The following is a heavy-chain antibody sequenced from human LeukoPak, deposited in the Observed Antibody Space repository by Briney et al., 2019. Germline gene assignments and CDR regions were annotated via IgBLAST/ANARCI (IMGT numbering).Heavy chain of an antibody. V-gene: IGHV4-31*03. CDR1: GDSINSGGYY. CDR3: ASLYYYDSSGYYYDY. D-gene: IGHD3-22*01. J-gene: IGHJ4*02. Sequence: PSQTLSLTCTIAGDSINSGGYYWSWIRQHPGKGLEWIGYTHYGGYTFYKPSLRSRLTISVDTSKNQFSLKLSSVTAADTAVYYCASLYYYDSSGYYYDYWGQGTLVTVSS. CDR2: THYGGYT.